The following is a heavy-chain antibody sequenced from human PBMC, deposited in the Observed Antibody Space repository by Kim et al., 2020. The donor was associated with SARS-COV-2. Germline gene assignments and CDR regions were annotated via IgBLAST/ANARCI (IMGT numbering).Heavy chain of an antibody. CDR1: GGSFSGYY. CDR2: INHSGST. D-gene: IGHD3-3*01. CDR3: ARVYGVVDFWSGYYPRPYYYGMDV. Sequence: SETLSLTCAVYGGSFSGYYWSWIRQPPGKGLEWIGEINHSGSTNYNPSLKSRVTISVDTSKNQFSLKLSSVTAADTAVYYCARVYGVVDFWSGYYPRPYYYGMDVWGQGTTVTVSS. J-gene: IGHJ6*02. V-gene: IGHV4-34*01.